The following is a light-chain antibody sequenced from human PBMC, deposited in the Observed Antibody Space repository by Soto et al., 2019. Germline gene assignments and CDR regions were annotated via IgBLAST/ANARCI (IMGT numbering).Light chain of an antibody. V-gene: IGKV3-20*01. CDR3: QQYDSSSWT. Sequence: EIVLTQSPGTLSLSPGERATLSCRASQSVSSSYLAWYQQKPGQAARLLIYGTSSRATAIPDRFSGSGSGTDFTLTISRLEPEDFAVDYCQQYDSSSWTFGQGTKVAIK. CDR2: GTS. J-gene: IGKJ1*01. CDR1: QSVSSSY.